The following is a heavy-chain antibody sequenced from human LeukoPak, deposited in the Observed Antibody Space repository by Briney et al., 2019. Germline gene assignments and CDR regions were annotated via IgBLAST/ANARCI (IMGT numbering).Heavy chain of an antibody. CDR1: GGSIRRGIYY. V-gene: IGHV4-39*07. Sequence: SETLSLTSTVSGGSIRRGIYYWGWIRQPPGKGLEWIGAINYSGSTYYNPSLKSRVTMSVDTSKNQFSLKLSSVTAADTAVYYCAATGYSSGWYVRGAYYYYYMDVWGKETTVTISS. CDR2: INYSGST. J-gene: IGHJ6*03. D-gene: IGHD6-19*01. CDR3: AATGYSSGWYVRGAYYYYYMDV.